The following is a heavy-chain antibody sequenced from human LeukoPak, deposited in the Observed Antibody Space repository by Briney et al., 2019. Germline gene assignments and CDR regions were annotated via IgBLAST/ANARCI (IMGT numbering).Heavy chain of an antibody. J-gene: IGHJ6*02. D-gene: IGHD3-10*01. CDR2: IYSGGST. V-gene: IGHV3-53*01. Sequence: PGGSLRLSCTASGFTVSNNYVNWVRQAPGKGLEWVSVIYSGGSTYYADSVKGRFTISRDNPKNTLYLQMNSLRVEDTAVYYCARGADYYGSGSPYYYYYGMDVWGQGTTVTVSS. CDR1: GFTVSNNY. CDR3: ARGADYYGSGSPYYYYYGMDV.